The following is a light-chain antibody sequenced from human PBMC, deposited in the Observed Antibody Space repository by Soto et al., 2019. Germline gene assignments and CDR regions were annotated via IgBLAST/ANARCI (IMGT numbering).Light chain of an antibody. J-gene: IGLJ1*01. CDR1: SSNIGSNY. CDR2: RNN. V-gene: IGLV1-47*01. Sequence: QSVLTQPPSASGTPGQRVTISCSGSSSNIGSNYVYWYQQLPGTAPKLLIYRNNQRPSGVPDRFSVSKSGTSASLAISGLRSEDEDDYYCAAWDDSLSGYVFGTGTKVTVL. CDR3: AAWDDSLSGYV.